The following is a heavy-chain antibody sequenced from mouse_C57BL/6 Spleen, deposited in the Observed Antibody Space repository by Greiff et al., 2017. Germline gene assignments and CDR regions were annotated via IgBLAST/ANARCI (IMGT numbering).Heavy chain of an antibody. CDR2: INPNNGGT. CDR3: ARRGIYYDYDGGDYYAMDY. J-gene: IGHJ4*01. Sequence: VQLQQSGPELVKPGASVKIPCKASGYTFTDYNMDWVKQSHGKSLEWIGDINPNNGGTIYNQKFKGKATLTVDKSSSTAYMELRSLTSEDTAVYYCARRGIYYDYDGGDYYAMDYWGQGTSVTVSS. D-gene: IGHD2-4*01. V-gene: IGHV1-18*01. CDR1: GYTFTDYN.